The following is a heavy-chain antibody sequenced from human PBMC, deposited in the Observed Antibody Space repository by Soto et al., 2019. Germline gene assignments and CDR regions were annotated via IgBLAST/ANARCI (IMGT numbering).Heavy chain of an antibody. CDR3: AADRYGDYYYFDY. CDR2: IVVGSGNT. V-gene: IGHV1-58*01. J-gene: IGHJ4*02. CDR1: GFTFTSSA. D-gene: IGHD4-17*01. Sequence: AASVKVSCKASGFTFTSSAVQWVRQARGQRLEWIGWIVVGSGNTNYAQKFQERVTITRDMSTSTAYMELSSLRSEDTAVYYCAADRYGDYYYFDYWGQGTLVTVSS.